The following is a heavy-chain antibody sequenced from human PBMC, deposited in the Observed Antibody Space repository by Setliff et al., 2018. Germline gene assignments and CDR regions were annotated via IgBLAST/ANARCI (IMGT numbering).Heavy chain of an antibody. J-gene: IGHJ6*03. CDR1: GGSISSDY. CDR3: ARSHYYASGNSHYYYMDV. Sequence: SETLSLTCNVSGGSISSDYWAWIRQPPGRALEWIGYFYHSASSNYNPSLKGRVTMSADTSKKQLYLSLTSVSVADTAMYYCARSHYYASGNSHYYYMDVWGKGTAVTVSS. CDR2: FYHSASS. D-gene: IGHD3-10*01. V-gene: IGHV4-59*08.